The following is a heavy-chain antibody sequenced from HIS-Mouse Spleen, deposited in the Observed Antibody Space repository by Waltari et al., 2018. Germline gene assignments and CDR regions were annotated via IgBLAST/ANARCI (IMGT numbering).Heavy chain of an antibody. Sequence: QVQLVESGGGVVQPGRSLRLSCAASGFTFSSYAMHWVRQAPGKGLEWVAVISYDGSNKYYADSVKGRFTISRDNSKNTLYLQMNSLRAEDTAVYYCAREELGIGAFDIWGQGTMVTVSS. CDR1: GFTFSSYA. V-gene: IGHV3-30*04. CDR2: ISYDGSNK. D-gene: IGHD1-7*01. J-gene: IGHJ3*02. CDR3: AREELGIGAFDI.